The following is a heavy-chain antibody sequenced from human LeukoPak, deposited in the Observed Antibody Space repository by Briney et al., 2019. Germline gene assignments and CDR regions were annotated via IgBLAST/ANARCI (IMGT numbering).Heavy chain of an antibody. Sequence: SETLSLTCTVSGGSINSNSFYWGWARQPPGKGLEWIGLGSLSYTGSTYYSPSLKSRITISVDTSKNQFSLKLSSVTAADTAVYYCARSEHAGSVTTPGSGKKYYFDYWGQGTLVTVSS. V-gene: IGHV4-39*07. CDR3: ARSEHAGSVTTPGSGKKYYFDY. D-gene: IGHD4-17*01. CDR2: LSYTGST. CDR1: GGSINSNSFY. J-gene: IGHJ4*02.